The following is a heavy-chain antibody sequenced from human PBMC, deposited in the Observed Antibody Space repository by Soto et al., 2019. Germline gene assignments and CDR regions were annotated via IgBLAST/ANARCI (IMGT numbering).Heavy chain of an antibody. Sequence: PGGSLRLSCAASGFTFSSYGMHWVRQAPGKGLEWVAFIWHDGGNKSYAESVKGRFTISRDNSENTLYLQMTSLSAEDTAMYYCARDGDVNTGFGKDYWGQGTLVTVS. CDR2: IWHDGGNK. V-gene: IGHV3-33*01. CDR3: ARDGDVNTGFGKDY. D-gene: IGHD3-16*01. CDR1: GFTFSSYG. J-gene: IGHJ4*02.